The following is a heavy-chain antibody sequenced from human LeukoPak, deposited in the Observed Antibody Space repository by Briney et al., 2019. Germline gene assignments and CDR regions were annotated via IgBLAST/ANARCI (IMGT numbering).Heavy chain of an antibody. V-gene: IGHV1-2*02. J-gene: IGHJ5*02. CDR2: INPNSGGT. Sequence: GASVKVPCKASGYTFTGYYMHWVRQAPGQGLEWMGWINPNSGGTNYAQKFQGRVTMTRDTSISTAYMELSRLRSDDTAVYYCARLSYDSSGYYNWFDPWGQGTLVTVSS. CDR1: GYTFTGYY. D-gene: IGHD3-22*01. CDR3: ARLSYDSSGYYNWFDP.